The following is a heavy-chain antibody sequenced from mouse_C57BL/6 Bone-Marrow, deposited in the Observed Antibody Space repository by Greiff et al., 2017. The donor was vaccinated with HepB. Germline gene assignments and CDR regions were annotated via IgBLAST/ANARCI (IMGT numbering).Heavy chain of an antibody. CDR1: GFTFSDYY. D-gene: IGHD1-1*01. CDR3: ARDGYYGSSYFDY. Sequence: EVNVVESEGGLVQPGSSMKLSRTASGFTFSDYYMAWVRQVPEKGLEWVANINYDGSSTYYLDSLKSRFIISRDNAKNILYLQMSSLKSEDTATYYCARDGYYGSSYFDYWGQGTTLTVSS. V-gene: IGHV5-16*01. CDR2: INYDGSST. J-gene: IGHJ2*01.